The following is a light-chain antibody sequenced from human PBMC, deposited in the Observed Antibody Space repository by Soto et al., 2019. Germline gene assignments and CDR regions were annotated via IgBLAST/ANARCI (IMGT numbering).Light chain of an antibody. Sequence: IQLTQSPSSLSASVXXXXTXTXRASQSISSWLAWYQQKPGKAPKLLIYKASTLKSGVPSRFSGSGSGTEFTLTISSLQPDDFATYYCQHYNSYSEAFGQGTKVDI. V-gene: IGKV1-5*03. J-gene: IGKJ1*01. CDR1: QSISSW. CDR2: KAS. CDR3: QHYNSYSEA.